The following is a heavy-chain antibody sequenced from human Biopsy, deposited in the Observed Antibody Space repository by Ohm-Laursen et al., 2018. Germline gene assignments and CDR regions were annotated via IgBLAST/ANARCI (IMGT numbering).Heavy chain of an antibody. Sequence: GTLSLTCGVSGGSVSGGRFYWGWIRQLPGKGLEWIGYMSHSWTTHYHPSLKSRATISVDTSKNQFSLKLRSVTAADTAVYYCAREAAIIDPRTRAFDYWGQGTLVTVSS. CDR2: MSHSWTT. CDR3: AREAAIIDPRTRAFDY. CDR1: GGSVSGGRFY. J-gene: IGHJ4*02. V-gene: IGHV4-61*01. D-gene: IGHD6-25*01.